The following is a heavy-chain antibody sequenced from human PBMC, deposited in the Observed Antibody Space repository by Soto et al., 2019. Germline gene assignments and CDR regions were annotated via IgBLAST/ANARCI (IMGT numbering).Heavy chain of an antibody. CDR2: ISAYNGNT. D-gene: IGHD3-22*01. V-gene: IGHV1-18*01. Sequence: RASVKVSCKASGYTFTSYGISWVRQAPGQGLEWMGWISAYNGNTNYAQKLQGRVTMTTDTSTSTAYMELRSLRSDYTAVYYCARESMIVERGRQNNWFDPWGQGTLVTVSS. J-gene: IGHJ5*02. CDR3: ARESMIVERGRQNNWFDP. CDR1: GYTFTSYG.